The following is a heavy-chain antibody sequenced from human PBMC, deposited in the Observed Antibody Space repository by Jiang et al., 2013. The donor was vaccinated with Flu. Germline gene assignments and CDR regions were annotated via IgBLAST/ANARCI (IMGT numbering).Heavy chain of an antibody. CDR1: GDSVSSDSAA. J-gene: IGHJ4*02. CDR3: ARYYDSTGGHFDY. Sequence: SQTLSLTCAISGDSVSSDSAAWNWIRQSPSRGLEWLGRTFYRSKWNIDYAVSVKGRITISPDTSKNQFSLQLNSVTPEDTAVYYCARYYDSTGGHFDYWGQGILVTVSS. D-gene: IGHD3-22*01. V-gene: IGHV6-1*01. CDR2: TFYRSKWNI.